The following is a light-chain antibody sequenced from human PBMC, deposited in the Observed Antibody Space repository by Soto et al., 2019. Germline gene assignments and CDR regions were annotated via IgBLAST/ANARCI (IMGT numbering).Light chain of an antibody. Sequence: QSVLTQPPSASGSPGQSVTLSCTGSSSDVGGYEHVSWYQQHPGRVPKPLIYDVSKRLSGVPDRFSGSKSGNTASLTVSGLQAEDEADYYCSSYAGSDNMIFGGGTKLIVL. J-gene: IGLJ2*01. CDR1: SSDVGGYEH. V-gene: IGLV2-8*01. CDR3: SSYAGSDNMI. CDR2: DVS.